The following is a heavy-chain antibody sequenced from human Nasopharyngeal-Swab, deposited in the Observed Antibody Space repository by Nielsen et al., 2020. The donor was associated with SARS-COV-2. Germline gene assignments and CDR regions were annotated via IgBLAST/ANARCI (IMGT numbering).Heavy chain of an antibody. V-gene: IGHV3-49*04. Sequence: GGSLRLSCTASGFTFAEHAMNWVRQAPGKGLDWEGVSRGRVNGGTTEYAASVRGRFAISRDDSKNIVFLQMNNLKTEDTGVYYCIRGGDWDDHNYHYYYHMDVWGKGTTVTVSS. CDR1: GFTFAEHA. J-gene: IGHJ6*03. CDR3: IRGGDWDDHNYHYYYHMDV. D-gene: IGHD1-1*01. CDR2: SRGRVNGGTT.